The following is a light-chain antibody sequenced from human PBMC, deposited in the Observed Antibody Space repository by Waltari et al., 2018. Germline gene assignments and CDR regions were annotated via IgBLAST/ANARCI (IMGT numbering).Light chain of an antibody. J-gene: IGLJ1*01. CDR3: QAWDSITAFYV. CDR2: QDT. V-gene: IGLV3-1*01. CDR1: KLGDKF. Sequence: SSDLTQPPSLSVSPGQTASIACSGAKLGDKFASWYQQKPGQSPVLVIFQDTKRPSGIPERFSASNSGNTATLTISGAQPMDEAHYYCQAWDSITAFYVFGTGTELTVL.